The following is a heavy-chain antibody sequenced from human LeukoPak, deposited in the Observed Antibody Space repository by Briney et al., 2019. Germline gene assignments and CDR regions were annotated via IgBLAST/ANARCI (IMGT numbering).Heavy chain of an antibody. CDR1: GGSFSGYY. Sequence: SETLSLTCAVYGGSFSGYYWSWIRQPPGKGLEWIGEINHSGRNDYNPSLKSRVTISVDTSKNQFSLKLSSVTAADTAVYYCARATGTKVPPGYWGQGTLVTVSS. D-gene: IGHD1-7*01. CDR2: INHSGRN. CDR3: ARATGTKVPPGY. V-gene: IGHV4-34*01. J-gene: IGHJ4*02.